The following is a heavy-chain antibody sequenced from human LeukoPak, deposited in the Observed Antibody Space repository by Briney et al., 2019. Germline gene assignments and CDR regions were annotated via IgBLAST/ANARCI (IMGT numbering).Heavy chain of an antibody. D-gene: IGHD6-13*01. CDR1: GFTFSNAW. V-gene: IGHV3-15*01. CDR3: TTQSVSSWGY. Sequence: GGSLRFSCAASGFTFSNAWMSWVRQAPGKGLKWVGRIKSKTAGWTTDYAAPVKGRFTISRDDSKNTLYLQMNSLKTEDTAVYYCTTQSVSSWGYWGQGTLVTVSS. J-gene: IGHJ4*02. CDR2: IKSKTAGWTT.